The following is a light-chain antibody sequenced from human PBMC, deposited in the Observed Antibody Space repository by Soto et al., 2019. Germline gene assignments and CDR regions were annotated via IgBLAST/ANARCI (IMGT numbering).Light chain of an antibody. CDR2: GAS. CDR3: QQYGSSPWT. J-gene: IGKJ1*01. CDR1: QSINNY. V-gene: IGKV3-20*01. Sequence: EIVLSHYPATLSCAGVERATPSCRASQSINNYLAWYQQKPGQAPRLLIYGASSRATGIPDRFSGSGSGTDFTLTISRLEPEDFAVYYCQQYGSSPWTFGQGTKVDIK.